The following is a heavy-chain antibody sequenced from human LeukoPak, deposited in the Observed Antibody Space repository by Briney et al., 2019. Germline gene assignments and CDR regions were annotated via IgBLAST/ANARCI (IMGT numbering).Heavy chain of an antibody. CDR2: ISAYNGNT. J-gene: IGHJ6*03. Sequence: GASVKVSCKASGYTFTSYGISWVRQAPGQGLEWMGLISAYNGNTNYAQKLQGRVTMTTDTSTSTAYMELRSLSSDDTAGYYCAREVGYSSSWYLGYYYYMDVWGKGTTVTVSS. CDR3: AREVGYSSSWYLGYYYYMDV. CDR1: GYTFTSYG. V-gene: IGHV1-18*01. D-gene: IGHD6-13*01.